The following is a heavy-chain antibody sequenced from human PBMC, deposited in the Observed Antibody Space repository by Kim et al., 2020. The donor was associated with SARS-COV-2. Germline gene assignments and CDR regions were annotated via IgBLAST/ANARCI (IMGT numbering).Heavy chain of an antibody. J-gene: IGHJ3*02. CDR2: IKSKTDGGTT. CDR3: TTTGPFCGDFCLDAFDI. D-gene: IGHD3-3*01. Sequence: GGSLRLSCAASGFTFSNAWMSWVRQAPGKGLEWVGRIKSKTDGGTTDYAAPVKGRFTISRDDSKNTLYLQMNSLKTEDTAVYYCTTTGPFCGDFCLDAFDIWGQGTMVTVSS. CDR1: GFTFSNAW. V-gene: IGHV3-15*01.